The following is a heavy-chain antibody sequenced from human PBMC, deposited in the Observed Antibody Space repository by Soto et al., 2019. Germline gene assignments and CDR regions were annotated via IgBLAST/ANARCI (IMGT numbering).Heavy chain of an antibody. J-gene: IGHJ3*02. CDR2: IYYSGST. D-gene: IGHD6-6*01. CDR1: GGSISSSSYY. Sequence: QLQLQESGPGLVKPSETLSLTCTVSGGSISSSSYYWGWIRQPPGKGLEWIGRIYYSGSTYYNPSLKSRVTISVDTSNNQFALKLSSVTAADTAVYYCARLFASSGAFDIWGQGTMVTVSS. V-gene: IGHV4-39*01. CDR3: ARLFASSGAFDI.